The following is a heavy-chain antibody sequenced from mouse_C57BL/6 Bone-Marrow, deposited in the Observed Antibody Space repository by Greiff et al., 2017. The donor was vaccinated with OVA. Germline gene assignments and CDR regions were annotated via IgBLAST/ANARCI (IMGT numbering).Heavy chain of an antibody. V-gene: IGHV1-82*01. Sequence: QVQLQQSGPELVKPGASVKISCKASGYAFSSSWMNWVKQRPGKGLEWIGRIYPGDGDTNYNGKFKGKATLTADKSSSTAYMQLSSLTSEDSAVYFCASQWLLLDYWGQGTTLTVSS. D-gene: IGHD2-3*01. CDR2: IYPGDGDT. CDR3: ASQWLLLDY. CDR1: GYAFSSSW. J-gene: IGHJ2*01.